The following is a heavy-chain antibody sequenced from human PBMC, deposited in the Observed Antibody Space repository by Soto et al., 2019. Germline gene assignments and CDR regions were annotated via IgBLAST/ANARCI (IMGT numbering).Heavy chain of an antibody. CDR2: IDPGDSDT. V-gene: IGHV5-51*01. CDR3: ARQGCSGGSCYPIGYYYYGMDV. Sequence: GESLKISCKGSGYSFTSYWISWVRQMPGKGLEWMGRIDPGDSDTRYSPSFQGQVTISADKSISTAYLQWSSLKASDTAMYYCARQGCSGGSCYPIGYYYYGMDVWGQGTTVTVSS. CDR1: GYSFTSYW. J-gene: IGHJ6*02. D-gene: IGHD2-15*01.